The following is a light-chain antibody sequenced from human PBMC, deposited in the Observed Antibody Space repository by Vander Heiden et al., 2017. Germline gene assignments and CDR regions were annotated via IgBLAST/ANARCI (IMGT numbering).Light chain of an antibody. V-gene: IGLV3-21*02. CDR2: DDS. CDR1: NIGSKS. CDR3: QVWDSSSDHPVV. Sequence: SYVLTQPPSVAVAPGQTARITCGGNNIGSKSVHWYQQKPGQAPWLVVYDDSDRHSGSPERFSGSNSGNTATLTISRVEAGDEADYYCQVWDSSSDHPVVFGGGTKLTVL. J-gene: IGLJ2*01.